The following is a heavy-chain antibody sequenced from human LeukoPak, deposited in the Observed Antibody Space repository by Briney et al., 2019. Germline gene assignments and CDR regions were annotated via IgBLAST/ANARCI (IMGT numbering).Heavy chain of an antibody. V-gene: IGHV3-30*02. J-gene: IGHJ2*01. Sequence: GGSLRLSCAASGFTFSSYGMHWVRQAAGKWLGWVAFIRDDGSNKYYADSVKGRFTISRENSKNTVYLPMNSRRAEDTAVYYSPKDHLTYSSSLSSWYFDISGGGTLGSVSS. CDR3: PKDHLTYSSSLSSWYFDI. CDR1: GFTFSSYG. CDR2: IRDDGSNK. D-gene: IGHD6-13*01.